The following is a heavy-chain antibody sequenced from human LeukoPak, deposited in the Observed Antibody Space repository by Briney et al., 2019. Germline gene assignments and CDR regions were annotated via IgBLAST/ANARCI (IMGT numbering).Heavy chain of an antibody. J-gene: IGHJ4*02. CDR3: ARDRNTGRSYENLFVY. CDR1: GFTFSIYW. V-gene: IGHV3-74*03. Sequence: GGSLRLSCAASGFTFSIYWVHWVRQAPGKGLVWVSSINSDGSSTTYADSVKGRFTISRDNAENTLYLQMTSLRAEDTGVYYCARDRNTGRSYENLFVYWGQGTLVTVSS. D-gene: IGHD1-26*01. CDR2: INSDGSST.